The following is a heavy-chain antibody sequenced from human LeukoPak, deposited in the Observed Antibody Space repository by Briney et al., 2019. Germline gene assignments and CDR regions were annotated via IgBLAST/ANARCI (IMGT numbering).Heavy chain of an antibody. CDR1: GFTFSTYS. CDR2: ISSSSHYI. Sequence: GGSLRLSCAASGFTFSTYSMNWVRQAPGKGLEWVSSISSSSHYIYYADSVKGRFTISRDSAKKSLYLQMNSLRAEDTAVYYCARDPLYYYDSSGYFWGQGTLVTVSS. J-gene: IGHJ4*02. V-gene: IGHV3-21*01. D-gene: IGHD3-22*01. CDR3: ARDPLYYYDSSGYF.